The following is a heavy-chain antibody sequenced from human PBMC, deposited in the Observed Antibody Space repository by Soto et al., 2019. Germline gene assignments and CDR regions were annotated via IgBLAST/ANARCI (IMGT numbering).Heavy chain of an antibody. J-gene: IGHJ4*02. CDR2: IWYDGSNQ. CDR3: ARDLGSFTYGSAYFDY. CDR1: GFTFSTYG. Sequence: HPGGSLRLSCAPSGFTFSTYGMRWVRQAPGKGREWVAVIWYDGSNQYYADSVKGRFTISRDNSKNMLYLQMNSLRAEDTAVYYCARDLGSFTYGSAYFDYWGQGAPVTVSS. V-gene: IGHV3-33*01. D-gene: IGHD3-10*01.